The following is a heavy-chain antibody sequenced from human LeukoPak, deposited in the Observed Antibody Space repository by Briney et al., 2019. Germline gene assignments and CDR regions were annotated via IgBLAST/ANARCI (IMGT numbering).Heavy chain of an antibody. D-gene: IGHD2-2*01. Sequence: GGSLRLSCAASGFTFSSYWMHWVRQAPGKGLVWVSRINSDGSSTSYADSVKGRFTISRDNAKNTLYLQMNSLRAEDTAVYYCAREGPSPVVPVTHWFDPWGQGTLVSVSS. J-gene: IGHJ5*02. V-gene: IGHV3-74*01. CDR3: AREGPSPVVPVTHWFDP. CDR1: GFTFSSYW. CDR2: INSDGSST.